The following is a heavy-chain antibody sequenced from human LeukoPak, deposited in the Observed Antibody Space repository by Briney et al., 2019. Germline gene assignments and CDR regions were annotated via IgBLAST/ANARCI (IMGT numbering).Heavy chain of an antibody. D-gene: IGHD3-3*01. CDR3: ARDLDFWSGYHRYYYGMDV. CDR1: GGSISSGGYY. Sequence: SETLSLTCTVSGGSISSGGYYWSWIRQPPGKGLEWIGYIYYSGSTNYNPSLKSRVTISVDTSKNQFSLKLSSVTAADTAVYYCARDLDFWSGYHRYYYGMDVWGQGTTVTVSS. J-gene: IGHJ6*02. V-gene: IGHV4-61*08. CDR2: IYYSGST.